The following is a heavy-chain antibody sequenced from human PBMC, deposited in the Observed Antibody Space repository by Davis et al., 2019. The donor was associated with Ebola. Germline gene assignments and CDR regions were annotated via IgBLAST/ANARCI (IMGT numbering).Heavy chain of an antibody. Sequence: AASVKVSCKASGYTFTSYYMHWVRQAPGQGLEWMGVINPSGGSTSYAQKFQGRVTMTRDTSTSTVYMELSSLRSEDTAVYYCARPRDCSRTSCSNWFDPWGQGTLVTVSS. V-gene: IGHV1-46*01. D-gene: IGHD2-2*01. CDR1: GYTFTSYY. J-gene: IGHJ5*02. CDR3: ARPRDCSRTSCSNWFDP. CDR2: INPSGGST.